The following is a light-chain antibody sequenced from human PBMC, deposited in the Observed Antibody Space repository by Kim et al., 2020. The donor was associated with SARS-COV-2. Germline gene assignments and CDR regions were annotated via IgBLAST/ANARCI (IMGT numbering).Light chain of an antibody. J-gene: IGKJ2*01. Sequence: DIQVTQSPSSLSASVGDTVTITCQASQDISNYLNWYQQKPGKAPKLLIYDASNLETGVPSRFSGSGSGTDFTFTITSLQPEDFATYYCNQYGDLPPYTFGQGTKLEI. V-gene: IGKV1-33*01. CDR2: DAS. CDR3: NQYGDLPPYT. CDR1: QDISNY.